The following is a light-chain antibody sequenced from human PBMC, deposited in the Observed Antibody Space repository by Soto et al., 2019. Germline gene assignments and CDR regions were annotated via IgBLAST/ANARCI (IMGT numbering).Light chain of an antibody. V-gene: IGKV3-20*01. CDR2: GAS. Sequence: EIVTTQSPATLSVSPGERDTLSCRASQSVGSDLAWYQQKPGQAPRLVIYGASSRATGIPDRFSGSGSGTDFTLTISRLEPEDFALYYCQQYGGSPRTFGQGTKVDIK. CDR3: QQYGGSPRT. CDR1: QSVGSD. J-gene: IGKJ1*01.